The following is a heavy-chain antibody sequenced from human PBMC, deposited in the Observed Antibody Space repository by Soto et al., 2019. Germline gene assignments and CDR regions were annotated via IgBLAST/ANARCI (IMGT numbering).Heavy chain of an antibody. D-gene: IGHD3-22*01. CDR2: IDYSGST. Sequence: SETLSLTCTVSGGSISSYYWTWIRQPPGKGLEWIGYIDYSGSTTYNPSLKTRVTLSVDTSKNQFSLKLSSVTAADTAVYYCARGRGDSRGTNSDYWGQGILVTVSS. V-gene: IGHV4-59*01. CDR3: ARGRGDSRGTNSDY. CDR1: GGSISSYY. J-gene: IGHJ4*02.